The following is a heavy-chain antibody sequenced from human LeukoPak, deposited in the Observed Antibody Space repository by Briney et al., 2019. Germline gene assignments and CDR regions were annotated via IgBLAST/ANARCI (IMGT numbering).Heavy chain of an antibody. J-gene: IGHJ4*02. V-gene: IGHV4-4*07. Sequence: SETLSLTCTVSGGSISGYYWSWIRQPAGKGLEWIGHIYSSENTNYNPSLRGRVTMSVDKSKSQFSLKLNSVTAADTAVYYCTRHFSDSGSYQVLWYWGQGTLVTVSS. D-gene: IGHD3-10*01. CDR1: GGSISGYY. CDR2: IYSSENT. CDR3: TRHFSDSGSYQVLWY.